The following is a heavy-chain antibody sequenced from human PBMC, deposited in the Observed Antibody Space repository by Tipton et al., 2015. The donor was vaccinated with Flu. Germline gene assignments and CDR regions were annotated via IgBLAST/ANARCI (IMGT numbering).Heavy chain of an antibody. V-gene: IGHV3-66*02. J-gene: IGHJ5*02. CDR1: GFTFSSNY. CDR2: IYSGGST. CDR3: ARERSQDCSSTSCYLGWFDP. D-gene: IGHD2-2*01. Sequence: SLRLSCAASGFTFSSNYMSWVRQAPGKGLEWVSVIYSGGSTYYADSVKGRFTISRDNSKNTLYLQMNSLRAEDTAVYYCARERSQDCSSTSCYLGWFDPWGQGTLVTVSS.